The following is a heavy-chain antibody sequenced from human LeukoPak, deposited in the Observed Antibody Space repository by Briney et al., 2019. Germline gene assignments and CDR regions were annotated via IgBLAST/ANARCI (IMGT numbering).Heavy chain of an antibody. V-gene: IGHV3-13*03. Sequence: GGSLRLSCAACGFTFSSYDMHWVRQATGKGLEWVSAIGTAGDTFCPGSVKGQFTISRENAKNSFFLQMNSLRAEDTAVYYCARVKTRYCSSTSCYVSYYYYYMDVWGKGTTVTVSS. D-gene: IGHD2-2*01. CDR3: ARVKTRYCSSTSCYVSYYYYYMDV. J-gene: IGHJ6*03. CDR1: GFTFSSYD. CDR2: IGTAGDT.